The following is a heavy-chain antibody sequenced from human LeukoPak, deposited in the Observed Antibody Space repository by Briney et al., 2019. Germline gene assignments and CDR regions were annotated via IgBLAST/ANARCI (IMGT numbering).Heavy chain of an antibody. Sequence: PGGSLRLSCAASGFSFSSYTMNWVRQAPGKGLEWVSSITSSSSYIYYADSVKGRFTISRDNAKNSLCLQMNSLRAEDTAVYYCARHVVAVGFDYWGQGTLVTVSS. V-gene: IGHV3-21*01. CDR2: ITSSSSYI. D-gene: IGHD3-22*01. CDR1: GFSFSSYT. CDR3: ARHVVAVGFDY. J-gene: IGHJ4*02.